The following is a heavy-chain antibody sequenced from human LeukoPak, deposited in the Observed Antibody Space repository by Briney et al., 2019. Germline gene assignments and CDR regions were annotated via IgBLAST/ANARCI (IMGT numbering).Heavy chain of an antibody. CDR1: GYTFTGYY. V-gene: IGHV1-2*04. CDR3: ARDGALTGYPAGGDY. J-gene: IGHJ4*02. CDR2: INPNSGGT. Sequence: ASVKVSCKASGYTFTGYYMHWVRQAPGQGLEWMGWINPNSGGTNYAQKFQGWVTMTRDTSISTAYMELSRLRSDDTAVYYCARDGALTGYPAGGDYWGQGTLVTVSS. D-gene: IGHD3-9*01.